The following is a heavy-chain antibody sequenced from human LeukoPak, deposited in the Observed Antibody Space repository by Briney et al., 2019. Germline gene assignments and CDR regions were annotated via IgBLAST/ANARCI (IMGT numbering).Heavy chain of an antibody. CDR1: GGSISSYY. V-gene: IGHV4-59*01. CDR2: IYYSGST. J-gene: IGHJ6*02. CDR3: ARDRRGYSYGFDDYYYYGMDV. D-gene: IGHD5-18*01. Sequence: SETLSLTCTVSGGSISSYYWSWIRQPPGKGLEWIGYIYYSGSTNYNPSPKSRVTISVDTSKNQFSLKLSSVTAADTAVYYCARDRRGYSYGFDDYYYYGMDVWGQGTTVTVSS.